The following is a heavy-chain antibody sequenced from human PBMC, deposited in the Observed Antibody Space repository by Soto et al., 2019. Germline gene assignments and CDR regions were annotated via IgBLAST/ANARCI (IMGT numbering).Heavy chain of an antibody. J-gene: IGHJ6*02. D-gene: IGHD6-13*01. CDR3: ARGFQEDSGSWLFRYYYYGMDV. Sequence: QVQLQQWGAGLLKPSETLSLTCAVYGGSFSGYFWSWIRQPPGKGLEWIGEINHRGSTNYNPALKSRVTTSVDTSKNEFSLKLSSVTAADTAVYYCARGFQEDSGSWLFRYYYYGMDVWGQGTTVTVSS. CDR1: GGSFSGYF. CDR2: INHRGST. V-gene: IGHV4-34*01.